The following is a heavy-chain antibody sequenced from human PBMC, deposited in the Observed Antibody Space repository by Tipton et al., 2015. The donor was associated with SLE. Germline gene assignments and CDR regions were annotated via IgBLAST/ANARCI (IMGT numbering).Heavy chain of an antibody. CDR2: IYSGGST. J-gene: IGHJ4*02. CDR3: ARVSSMMTTKRGPFDY. D-gene: IGHD3-22*01. CDR1: GFTVSSNY. V-gene: IGHV3-53*01. Sequence: SLRLSCAASGFTVSSNYMSWVRQAPGKGLEWVSVIYSGGSTYYADSVKGRFTISRDNSKNTLYLQMNSLRAEDTAVYYCARVSSMMTTKRGPFDYWGQGTLVTVSS.